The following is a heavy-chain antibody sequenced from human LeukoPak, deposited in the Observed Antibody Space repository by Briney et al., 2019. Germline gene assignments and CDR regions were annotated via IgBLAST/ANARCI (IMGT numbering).Heavy chain of an antibody. D-gene: IGHD6-19*01. Sequence: SETLSLTCAVYGGSFSGYYWSWIRQPPGKGLEWIGEINHSGSTNYNPSLKSRVTISVDTSKNQFSLKLSSVTAADTAVYYCAGASSGWGFDYWGQGTLVTVPS. J-gene: IGHJ4*02. CDR2: INHSGST. V-gene: IGHV4-34*01. CDR3: AGASSGWGFDY. CDR1: GGSFSGYY.